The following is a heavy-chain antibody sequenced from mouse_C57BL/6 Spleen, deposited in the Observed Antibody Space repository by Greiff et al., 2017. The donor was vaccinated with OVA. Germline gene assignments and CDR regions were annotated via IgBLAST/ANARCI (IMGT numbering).Heavy chain of an antibody. J-gene: IGHJ1*03. CDR1: GYSFTGYC. CDR2: INPSTGGT. V-gene: IGHV1-42*01. CDR3: ARGDYGTGYFDV. D-gene: IGHD1-1*01. Sequence: VQLQQSGPELVKPGASVKISCKASGYSFTGYCMNWVKQSPEKSLEWIGEINPSTGGTTYNQKFKAKATLTVDKSSSTAYMQLKSLTSEDSAVYYCARGDYGTGYFDVWGTGTTVTVSS.